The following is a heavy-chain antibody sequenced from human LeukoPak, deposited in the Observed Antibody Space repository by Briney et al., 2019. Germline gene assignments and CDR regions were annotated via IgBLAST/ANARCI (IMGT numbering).Heavy chain of an antibody. V-gene: IGHV3-9*01. CDR2: ISWNSGSI. J-gene: IGHJ4*02. CDR1: GFTFDDYA. Sequence: GGSLRLSCAASGFTFDDYAMHWVRQAPGKGLEWVSGISWNSGSIGYADSVKGRFTISRDNAKNSLYLQMNSLRAEDTALYYCAKDHSHSSSFSDYWGQGTLVTVSS. CDR3: AKDHSHSSSFSDY. D-gene: IGHD6-13*01.